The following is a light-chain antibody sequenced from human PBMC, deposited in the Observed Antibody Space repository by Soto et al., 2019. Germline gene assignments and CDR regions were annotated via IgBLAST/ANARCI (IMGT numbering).Light chain of an antibody. CDR1: QSVSSSY. CDR2: GAS. V-gene: IGKV3-20*01. Sequence: EIVLTQSPGTLSLSPWERATLSCRASQSVSSSYLAWYQQKPGQAPRLLIYGASSRATGIPDRFSGSGSGTDFTLTISRLEPEDFAVYYCQHYGISPPITFGQGTRLEI. CDR3: QHYGISPPIT. J-gene: IGKJ5*01.